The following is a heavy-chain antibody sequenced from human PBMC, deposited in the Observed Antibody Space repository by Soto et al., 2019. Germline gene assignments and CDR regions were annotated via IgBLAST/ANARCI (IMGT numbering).Heavy chain of an antibody. CDR3: ARTINFGLPGNGMDV. V-gene: IGHV3-7*01. D-gene: IGHD3-16*01. Sequence: PGGSLRLSCAASGFTFSDYYMSWVRQAPEKGLEWVANIKQDESEKNYLDSVKGRFTISGDNARNSLYLQMNSLRAEDTAVYYCARTINFGLPGNGMDVWGQGTTVTVSS. J-gene: IGHJ6*02. CDR2: IKQDESEK. CDR1: GFTFSDYY.